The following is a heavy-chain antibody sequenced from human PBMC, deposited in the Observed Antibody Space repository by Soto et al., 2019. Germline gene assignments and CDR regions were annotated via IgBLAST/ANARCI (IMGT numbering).Heavy chain of an antibody. CDR1: GYTFTSYD. CDR3: AREKTSYGMDV. Sequence: QVQLVQSGAEVKKPGASVKVSCKASGYTFTSYDINWVRQATGQWHEWMGWLNPNSGNTGYAQKFQGRVTMTRNTSISTAYMELSSLRSEDTAVHYCAREKTSYGMDVWGQGTTVTGSS. CDR2: LNPNSGNT. V-gene: IGHV1-8*01. J-gene: IGHJ6*02.